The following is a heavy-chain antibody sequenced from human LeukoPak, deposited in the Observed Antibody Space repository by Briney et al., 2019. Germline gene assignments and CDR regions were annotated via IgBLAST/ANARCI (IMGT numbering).Heavy chain of an antibody. V-gene: IGHV3-11*04. Sequence: GGSLRLSCAASGFRFDSFYMGWIRQVPGKGLDYIALISASGAVPYYAESVKGRFTISRDNGKNSVSLQMNSLSADDTAIYYCARSLIVASEDYWGQGTQVTVSS. D-gene: IGHD3-22*01. CDR3: ARSLIVASEDY. J-gene: IGHJ4*02. CDR2: ISASGAVP. CDR1: GFRFDSFY.